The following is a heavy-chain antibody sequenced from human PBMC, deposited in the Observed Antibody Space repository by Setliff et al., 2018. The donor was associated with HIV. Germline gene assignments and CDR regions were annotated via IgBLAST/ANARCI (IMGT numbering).Heavy chain of an antibody. D-gene: IGHD6-13*01. V-gene: IGHV4-39*01. Sequence: SETLSLTCTVSGGSISSGDYHWSWIRQHPGEGLEWIAYIQYSGSTYYNPSLKSRVTISADTSKNQFSLKLSSVTAADTAVYFCARHAAAAPFRYWGQGTLVTVSS. J-gene: IGHJ4*02. CDR1: GGSISSGDYH. CDR2: IQYSGST. CDR3: ARHAAAAPFRY.